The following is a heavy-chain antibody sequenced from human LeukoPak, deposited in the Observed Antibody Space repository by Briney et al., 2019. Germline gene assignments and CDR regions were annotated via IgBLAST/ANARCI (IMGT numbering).Heavy chain of an antibody. J-gene: IGHJ4*02. CDR2: ISGSGGST. D-gene: IGHD3-3*01. Sequence: GGSLRLSCAASGFTFSSYAMSRVRQAPGKGLEWVSAISGSGGSTYYADSVKGRFTISRDNSKNTLYLQMNSLRAEDTAVYYCAKSGVYYDFWSGYYDDYWGQGTLVTVSS. CDR1: GFTFSSYA. CDR3: AKSGVYYDFWSGYYDDY. V-gene: IGHV3-23*01.